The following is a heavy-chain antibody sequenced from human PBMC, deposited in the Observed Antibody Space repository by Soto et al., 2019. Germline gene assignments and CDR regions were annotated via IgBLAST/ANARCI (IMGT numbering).Heavy chain of an antibody. Sequence: QVQLVQSGAEVKKPGSSVKVSCKASGGTFSSYTISWVRQAPGQGLEWLGRIIPILGIANYAQKFQGRVTITADKSTSPAYMELSSLRSEDTAVYYCARVAAVAGIDYWGQGTLVTVSS. V-gene: IGHV1-69*02. CDR2: IIPILGIA. D-gene: IGHD6-19*01. J-gene: IGHJ4*02. CDR1: GGTFSSYT. CDR3: ARVAAVAGIDY.